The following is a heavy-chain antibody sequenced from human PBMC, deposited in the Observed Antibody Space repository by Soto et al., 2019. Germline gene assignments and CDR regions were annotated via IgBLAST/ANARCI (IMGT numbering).Heavy chain of an antibody. Sequence: SLCLCCAVSGVSIRSSDYYWSWIRQPPGKGLEWIGYIYYSGSTYYNPSLKSRVTISVDTSKNQFSLKLSSVTAADTAVYYCARDSYCGGDCYFNWFDPWGQGTLVTVSS. CDR1: GVSIRSSDYY. CDR3: ARDSYCGGDCYFNWFDP. V-gene: IGHV4-30-4*01. D-gene: IGHD2-21*02. CDR2: IYYSGST. J-gene: IGHJ5*02.